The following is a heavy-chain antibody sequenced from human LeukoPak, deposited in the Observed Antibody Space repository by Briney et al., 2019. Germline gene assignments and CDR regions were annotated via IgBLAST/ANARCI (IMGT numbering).Heavy chain of an antibody. V-gene: IGHV4-59*01. D-gene: IGHD1-7*01. J-gene: IGHJ4*02. CDR1: GGSISSYY. Sequence: SETLSLTCTVSGGSISSYYWSWIRQPPGKGLEWIGYIYYSGSTNYNPSLKSRVTISVDTSKNQFSLKLSSVIAADTAVYYCARASGITGTNFDYWGQGTLVTVSS. CDR2: IYYSGST. CDR3: ARASGITGTNFDY.